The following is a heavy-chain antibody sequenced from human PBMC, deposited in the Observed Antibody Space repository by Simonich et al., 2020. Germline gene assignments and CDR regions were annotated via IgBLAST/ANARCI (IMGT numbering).Heavy chain of an antibody. J-gene: IGHJ4*02. D-gene: IGHD3-10*01. CDR2: SSPILGIA. V-gene: IGHV1-69*09. CDR3: ARTNTMRELDTMVRGVDYFDY. Sequence: QVQLVQSGAEVKKPVSSVKVSCKASGGTFSSYAISWVRQAPGQGLEWMGCSSPILGIANYAQKFPGRVTITADKSTSTAYMELSSLRSEDTAVYYCARTNTMRELDTMVRGVDYFDYWGQGTLVTVSS. CDR1: GGTFSSYA.